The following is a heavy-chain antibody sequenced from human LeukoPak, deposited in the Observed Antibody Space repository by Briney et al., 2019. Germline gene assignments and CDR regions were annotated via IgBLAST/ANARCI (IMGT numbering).Heavy chain of an antibody. CDR3: ARTTVNYYYYGMDV. J-gene: IGHJ6*02. CDR2: IYYSGST. D-gene: IGHD4-17*01. Sequence: PSETLSLTCTVSGGSISSYYWSWIRQPPGKGLEWIGNIYYSGSTNYNPSLKSRVTISVDTSKNQFSLKLSSVTAADTAVYYCARTTVNYYYYGMDVWGQGTTVTVSS. CDR1: GGSISSYY. V-gene: IGHV4-59*01.